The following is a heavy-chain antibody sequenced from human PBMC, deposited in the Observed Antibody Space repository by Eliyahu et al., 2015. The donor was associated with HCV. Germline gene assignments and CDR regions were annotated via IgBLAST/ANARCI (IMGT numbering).Heavy chain of an antibody. D-gene: IGHD3-10*02. CDR3: ARSNVLXLDWFDP. CDR1: GTSFPPSV. J-gene: IGHJ5*02. CDR2: IIPKXXTT. V-gene: IGHV1-69*01. Sequence: QVQLVQXGAEVKKPGSSXKISCKTTGTSFPPSVINXXRQAPGQGLEWMGGIIPKXXTTQYAENFQGRVTVTADESANTAYMELSSLTSEDTAIYYCARSNVLXLDWFDPWGQGTLVTVSS.